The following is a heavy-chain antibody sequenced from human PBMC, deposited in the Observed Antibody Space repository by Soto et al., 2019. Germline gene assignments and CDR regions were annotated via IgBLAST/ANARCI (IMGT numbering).Heavy chain of an antibody. Sequence: QVQLVQSGAEVKKPGASVKVSCKASGYTFTSYGISWVRQAPGQGLEWMGWISAYNGNTNYAQKLQGRVTMTTDTSTSTSYMELRSLRSDDTGVYYWAGALCSSTSCYGGGYGYWGQGTLVTV. J-gene: IGHJ4*02. CDR1: GYTFTSYG. V-gene: IGHV1-18*01. D-gene: IGHD2-2*01. CDR2: ISAYNGNT. CDR3: AGALCSSTSCYGGGYGY.